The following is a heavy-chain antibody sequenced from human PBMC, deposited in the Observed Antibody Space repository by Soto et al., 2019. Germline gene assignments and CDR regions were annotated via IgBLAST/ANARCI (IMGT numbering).Heavy chain of an antibody. CDR3: ARELQGLYYFDY. CDR1: GYTFISYA. V-gene: IGHV1-3*01. D-gene: IGHD2-15*01. J-gene: IGHJ4*02. CDR2: INAGNGNT. Sequence: ASVKVSCKASGYTFISYAIHWLRQAPGQRLEWMGWINAGNGNTKYSQKFQGRVTITRDTSASTAYMELTSLRSEDTAVYYCARELQGLYYFDYWGQGTLVTVSS.